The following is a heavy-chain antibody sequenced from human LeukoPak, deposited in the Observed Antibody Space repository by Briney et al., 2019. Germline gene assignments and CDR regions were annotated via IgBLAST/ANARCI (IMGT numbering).Heavy chain of an antibody. CDR3: VRDVHNWNDHY. CDR2: ITPNSGAT. CDR1: GYSFTGYD. Sequence: ASVKVSCKASGYSFTGYDMRWVRQAPGQGLEWMGWITPNSGATKYAQKFQGRVTLTTDMSINTAFLELIGLTSDDTAVYYCVRDVHNWNDHYWGQGTLVTVSS. V-gene: IGHV1-2*02. J-gene: IGHJ4*02. D-gene: IGHD1-1*01.